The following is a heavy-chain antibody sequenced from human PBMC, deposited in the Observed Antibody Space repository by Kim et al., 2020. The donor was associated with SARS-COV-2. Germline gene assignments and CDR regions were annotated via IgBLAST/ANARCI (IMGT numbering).Heavy chain of an antibody. CDR3: AREVIAAADGRDY. V-gene: IGHV3-33*01. J-gene: IGHJ4*02. Sequence: YADSGKGRFTISRDNSKNTLYLQMNSLRAEDTAVYYCAREVIAAADGRDYWGQGTLVTVSS. D-gene: IGHD6-13*01.